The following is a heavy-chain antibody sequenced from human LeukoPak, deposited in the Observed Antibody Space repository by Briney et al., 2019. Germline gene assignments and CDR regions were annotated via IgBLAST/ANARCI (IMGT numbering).Heavy chain of an antibody. V-gene: IGHV4-59*01. CDR3: ARAIAAAGTLNYYYYGMDV. CDR1: GGSISSYY. D-gene: IGHD6-13*01. Sequence: SETLSLTCTVSGGSISSYYWSWIRQPPGKGLEWIGYIYYSGSTNYNPSLKSRVTISVDTSKNQFSLKLSSVTAADTAVYYCARAIAAAGTLNYYYYGMDVWGQGTTVTVSS. J-gene: IGHJ6*02. CDR2: IYYSGST.